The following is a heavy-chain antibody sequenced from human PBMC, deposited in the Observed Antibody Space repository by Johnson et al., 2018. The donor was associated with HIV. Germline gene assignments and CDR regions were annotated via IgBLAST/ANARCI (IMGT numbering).Heavy chain of an antibody. D-gene: IGHD1-7*01. CDR3: ARGLTGTRSDAFDI. CDR1: GFTFSSYG. V-gene: IGHV3-30*03. Sequence: VQLVESEGGVVQPGRSLRLSCAASGFTFSSYGMHWVRQAPGKGLEWVAVISYDGSNKYYADSVKGRFTISRDNSKNTLYLQMNSLRAEDTAVYYCARGLTGTRSDAFDIWGQGTMVTVTS. CDR2: ISYDGSNK. J-gene: IGHJ3*02.